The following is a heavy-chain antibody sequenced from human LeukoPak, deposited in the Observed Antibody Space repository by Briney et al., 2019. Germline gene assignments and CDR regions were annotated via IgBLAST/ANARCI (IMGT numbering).Heavy chain of an antibody. CDR1: GDSISGSSYY. Sequence: SSETLSLTCTVSGDSISGSSYYWGWIRQSPGKELEWIASIYYSGTTYYNPSLKSRVTMSVDTSKNQFSLKLSSVTAADTAVYYCAGHGWRSSSLTNWLDPWGQGTLVTVSS. CDR2: IYYSGTT. V-gene: IGHV4-39*01. J-gene: IGHJ5*02. CDR3: AGHGWRSSSLTNWLDP. D-gene: IGHD6-6*01.